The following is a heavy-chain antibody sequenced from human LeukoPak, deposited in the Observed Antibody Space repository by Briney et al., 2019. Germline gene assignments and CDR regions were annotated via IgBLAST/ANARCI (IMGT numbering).Heavy chain of an antibody. D-gene: IGHD6-13*01. J-gene: IGHJ5*02. CDR2: IYYSGST. CDR3: AREEEQQLVFPNWFDP. CDR1: GGSISSYY. V-gene: IGHV4-59*12. Sequence: PSETLSLTCTVSGGSISSYYWSWIRQPPGKGLEWIGYIYYSGSTNYNPSLKSRVTISVDTSKNQFSLKLSSVTAADTAVYYCAREEEQQLVFPNWFDPWGQGTLVTVSS.